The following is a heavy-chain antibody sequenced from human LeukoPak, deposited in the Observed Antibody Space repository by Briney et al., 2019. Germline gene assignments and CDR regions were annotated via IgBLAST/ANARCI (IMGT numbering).Heavy chain of an antibody. Sequence: GGSLRLSCAAPGFTFSSYWMHWVRQAPGKGLVWVSRINSDGSSTDYADSVKGRFTISRDNTKNTLYLQMNSLRAEDTAVYYCARVGSGNYYAYWGQGTLVTVSS. CDR1: GFTFSSYW. V-gene: IGHV3-74*01. CDR3: ARVGSGNYYAY. CDR2: INSDGSST. D-gene: IGHD3-10*01. J-gene: IGHJ4*02.